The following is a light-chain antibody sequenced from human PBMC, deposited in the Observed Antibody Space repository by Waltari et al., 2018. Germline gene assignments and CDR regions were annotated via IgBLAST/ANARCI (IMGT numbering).Light chain of an antibody. CDR3: QSYDSSTVV. CDR1: GSIASNY. CDR2: EDN. V-gene: IGLV6-57*02. J-gene: IGLJ2*01. Sequence: GSIASNYVQWYQQRPGSAPTTVIYEDNQRPSGVPDRFSGSIDSSSNSASLTISGLKTEDEADYYCQSYDSSTVVFGGGTKLTVL.